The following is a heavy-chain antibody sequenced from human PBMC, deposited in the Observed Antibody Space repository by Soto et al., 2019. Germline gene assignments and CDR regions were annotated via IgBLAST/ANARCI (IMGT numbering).Heavy chain of an antibody. CDR3: ARNPTIVATIDFDY. J-gene: IGHJ4*02. D-gene: IGHD5-12*01. CDR2: INAGSGGT. V-gene: IGHV1-3*01. CDR1: GNTFRNYA. Sequence: GASVKVSCKASGNTFRNYAMHWVRQAPGQSLEWMGWINAGSGGTKYSQKFQGRVTMTRDTSISTAYMELSRLRSDDTAVYYCARNPTIVATIDFDYWGQGTLVTVSS.